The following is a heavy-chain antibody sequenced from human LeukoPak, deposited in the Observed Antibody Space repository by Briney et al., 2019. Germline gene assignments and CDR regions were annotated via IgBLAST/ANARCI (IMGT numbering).Heavy chain of an antibody. Sequence: GGSLRLSCAASGFTFSSYGMHWVRQAPGRGLEWVAFIRYDGINKYYADSVKGRFTISRDNAKNSLYLQMNSLRAEDTAMYYCARDGWFGDYNWFDPWGQGTLVTVSS. CDR1: GFTFSSYG. CDR2: IRYDGINK. CDR3: ARDGWFGDYNWFDP. V-gene: IGHV3-30*02. D-gene: IGHD3-10*01. J-gene: IGHJ5*02.